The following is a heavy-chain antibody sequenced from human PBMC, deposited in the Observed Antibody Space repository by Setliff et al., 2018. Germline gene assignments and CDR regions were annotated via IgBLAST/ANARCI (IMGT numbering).Heavy chain of an antibody. J-gene: IGHJ5*02. CDR3: ARAGPTVTFFRVLVISWWDP. D-gene: IGHD3-3*01. CDR2: FHTGGST. CDR1: GDSISSGSYY. V-gene: IGHV4-61*09. Sequence: PSLTCTVSGDSISSGSYYWTWIRQPAGKGLEWIGHFHTGGSTNYNRSLRSRVSISVDTSKNQFSLKLSSVTAADTATYYCARAGPTVTFFRVLVISWWDPWGQGSLVTVSS.